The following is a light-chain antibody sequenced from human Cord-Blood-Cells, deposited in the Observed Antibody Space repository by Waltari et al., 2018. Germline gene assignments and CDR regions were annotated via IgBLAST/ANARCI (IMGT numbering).Light chain of an antibody. V-gene: IGLV2-14*03. CDR3: SSYTSSSTWV. J-gene: IGLJ3*02. Sequence: QSALTQPASVSGSPGQSITISCPGTSSDVGGYNYVSWYQQHPGKAPKLMIYDVSNRPSGVSNRFSGSKPGNTASLTISGLQAEDEADYYCSSYTSSSTWVFGGGTKLTVL. CDR1: SSDVGGYNY. CDR2: DVS.